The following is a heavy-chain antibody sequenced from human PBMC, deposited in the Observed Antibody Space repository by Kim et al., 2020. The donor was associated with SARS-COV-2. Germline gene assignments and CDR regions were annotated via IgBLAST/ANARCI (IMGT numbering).Heavy chain of an antibody. V-gene: IGHV3-30-3*01. J-gene: IGHJ6*01. CDR2: TSYDGRNS. Sequence: GGSLRLSCVASGFTFNTCAMHWARQAPGKGLEWVAVTSYDGRNSSYATSVKGRFTISRDNSKNTVCLQMNGLRAEDTAVYYCSRDPEGVKFYYFNMDVWG. CDR1: GFTFNTCA. CDR3: SRDPEGVKFYYFNMDV. D-gene: IGHD3-22*01.